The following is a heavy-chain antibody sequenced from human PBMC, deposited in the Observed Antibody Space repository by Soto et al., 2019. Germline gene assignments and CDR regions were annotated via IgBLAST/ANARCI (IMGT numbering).Heavy chain of an antibody. CDR3: ARETGTLRSRNCDY. Sequence: CHTGSTYYSKSLRSRLTMSVDTSKSQFSPRLSSVTAADTAVYYCARETGTLRSRNCDYWGQGSLVTVSS. V-gene: IGHV4-31*02. CDR2: CHTGST. J-gene: IGHJ4*02. D-gene: IGHD7-27*01.